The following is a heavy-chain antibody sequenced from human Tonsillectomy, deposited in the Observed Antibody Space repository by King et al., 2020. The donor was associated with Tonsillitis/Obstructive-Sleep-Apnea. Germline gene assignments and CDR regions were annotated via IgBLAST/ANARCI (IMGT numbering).Heavy chain of an antibody. CDR3: ERDGGDPPGVDY. D-gene: IGHD3-10*01. CDR1: GGSVSSGGYY. J-gene: IGHJ4*02. CDR2: IYYSGST. V-gene: IGHV4-31*03. Sequence: VQLQESGPGLVKPSQTLSLTCTVSGGSVSSGGYYWSWIRQHPGKGLEWIGYIYYSGSTYYNPSLKSRVTISVDTSENQFSLKLSSVSAADTAVDYCERDGGDPPGVDYWGQGTLVTVAS.